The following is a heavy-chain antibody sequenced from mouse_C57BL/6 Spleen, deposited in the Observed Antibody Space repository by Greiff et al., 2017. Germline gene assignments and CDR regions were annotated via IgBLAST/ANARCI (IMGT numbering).Heavy chain of an antibody. V-gene: IGHV1-63*01. CDR3: ARGTTVTGAMDY. Sequence: QVQLMESGAELVRPGTSVKMSCKASGYTFTNYWIGWAKQRPGHGLEWIGDIYPGGGYNDYNDKFKGQATLTADKSSITVYMQFSSLTSEDSAIYYCARGTTVTGAMDYWGQGTSVTVSS. J-gene: IGHJ4*01. CDR2: IYPGGGYN. D-gene: IGHD1-1*01. CDR1: GYTFTNYW.